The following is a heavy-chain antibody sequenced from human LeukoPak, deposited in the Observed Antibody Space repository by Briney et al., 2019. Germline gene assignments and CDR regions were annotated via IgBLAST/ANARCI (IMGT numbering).Heavy chain of an antibody. CDR3: ARHVSHYDFWLDY. Sequence: SETLSLTCTVSGGSISSYYWGWIRQPPGKGLEWIGSIYYSGSTYYNPSLKSRVTISVDTSKNQFSLKLSSVTAADTAVYYCARHVSHYDFWLDYWGQGTLVTVSP. V-gene: IGHV4-39*01. J-gene: IGHJ4*02. CDR2: IYYSGST. CDR1: GGSISSYY. D-gene: IGHD3-3*01.